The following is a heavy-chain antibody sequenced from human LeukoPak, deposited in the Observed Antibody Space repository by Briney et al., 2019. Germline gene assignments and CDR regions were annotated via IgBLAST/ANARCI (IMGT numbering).Heavy chain of an antibody. Sequence: GGSLRLSCAASGFTFSSNGMSWVRQVTGKGLEWVASLSSSSSSIYYAHSVKGRFTISRDNAKNSLYLQMNSLRAEDTAVYYCARVTGLQLVQGLDYWGQGTLVTVSS. D-gene: IGHD6-13*01. V-gene: IGHV3-21*01. J-gene: IGHJ4*02. CDR1: GFTFSSNG. CDR3: ARVTGLQLVQGLDY. CDR2: LSSSSSSI.